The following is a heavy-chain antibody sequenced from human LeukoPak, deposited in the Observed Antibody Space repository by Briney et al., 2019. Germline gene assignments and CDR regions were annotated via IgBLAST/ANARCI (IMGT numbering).Heavy chain of an antibody. D-gene: IGHD6-19*01. CDR1: GFTFSSYA. CDR2: ISGSGGST. Sequence: PGGSLRLSCPASGFTFSSYAMSWVRQAPGKGLEWVSSISGSGGSTYYADSVKGRFTISRDNSKNTLYLQMNSLRAEDTAVYYCAKGQYSSGWYAFDIWGQGTMVTVSS. J-gene: IGHJ3*02. CDR3: AKGQYSSGWYAFDI. V-gene: IGHV3-23*01.